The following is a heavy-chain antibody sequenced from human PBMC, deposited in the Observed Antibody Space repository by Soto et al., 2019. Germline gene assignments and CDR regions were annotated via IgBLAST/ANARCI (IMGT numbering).Heavy chain of an antibody. CDR2: MNPDSGAT. V-gene: IGHV1-2*02. J-gene: IGHJ4*02. CDR1: GYIFSDYC. Sequence: QVHLEQSAAAVKKPGASVKVSCKTSGYIFSDYCIHWVRQAPGQGLEWLGWMNPDSGATSYEPKLQGRVTLTRDTSVTTAYMELSALMFDDTAKYYCARDRSPVMSGYYYAWGQGTLLAVSS. D-gene: IGHD3-22*01. CDR3: ARDRSPVMSGYYYA.